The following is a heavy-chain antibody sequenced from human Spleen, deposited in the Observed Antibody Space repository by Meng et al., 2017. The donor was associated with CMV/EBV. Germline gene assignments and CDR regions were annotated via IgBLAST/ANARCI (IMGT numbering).Heavy chain of an antibody. CDR2: IYYSGNT. D-gene: IGHD1-14*01. Sequence: QVQVQESGPGLVKPSQTLSPTCPVSGGSMSSGDYFWNWIRQPPGKGLEWIGYIYYSGNTYYNPSLKSRVTISIDTSKNQFSLKLSSVTAADTAVYYCARAEYYNWFDPWGQGTLVTVSS. V-gene: IGHV4-30-4*01. CDR1: GGSMSSGDYF. J-gene: IGHJ5*02. CDR3: ARAEYYNWFDP.